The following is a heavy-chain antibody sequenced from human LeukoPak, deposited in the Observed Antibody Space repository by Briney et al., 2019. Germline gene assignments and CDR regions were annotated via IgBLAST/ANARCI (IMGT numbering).Heavy chain of an antibody. J-gene: IGHJ4*02. CDR3: AKRRIAVAGGYFDY. D-gene: IGHD6-19*01. CDR1: GFAFSTYS. Sequence: GGSLRLSCAASGFAFSTYSMIWVRQAPGKGLEGVSYISPGSSTIYYADSVKGRFTISRDNSKNTLYLHMNSLRAEDTAIYYCAKRRIAVAGGYFDYWGQGTLVTVSS. V-gene: IGHV3-48*01. CDR2: ISPGSSTI.